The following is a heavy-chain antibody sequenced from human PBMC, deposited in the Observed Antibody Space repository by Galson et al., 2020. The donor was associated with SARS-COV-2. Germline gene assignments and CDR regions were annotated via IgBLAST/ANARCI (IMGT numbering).Heavy chain of an antibody. D-gene: IGHD6-13*01. CDR2: ISWNSGSI. Sequence: GGYLRLSCEPSGFPFDDYAIHWVRKAPGKGLEWVQGISWNSGSIGYADSVKGRFTISRDNAKNSLYLQMNSLRAEDTALYYCAKDPQQWFDPWGQGTLVTVSS. J-gene: IGHJ5*02. CDR1: GFPFDDYA. CDR3: AKDPQQWFDP. V-gene: IGHV3-9*01.